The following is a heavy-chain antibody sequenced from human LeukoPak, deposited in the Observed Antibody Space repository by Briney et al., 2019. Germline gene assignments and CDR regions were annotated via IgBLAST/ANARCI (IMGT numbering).Heavy chain of an antibody. D-gene: IGHD6-13*01. V-gene: IGHV3-30*18. J-gene: IGHJ6*02. CDR3: AKDLGYSSSWYNDYYYGMDV. CDR1: GFTFNSYG. CDR2: ISYDGSNK. Sequence: GRSLRLSCAASGFTFNSYGMHWVRQAPGKGLEWVAVISYDGSNKYYADSVKGRFTISRDNSKNTLYLQMNSLRAEDTAVYYCAKDLGYSSSWYNDYYYGMDVWGQGTTVTVSS.